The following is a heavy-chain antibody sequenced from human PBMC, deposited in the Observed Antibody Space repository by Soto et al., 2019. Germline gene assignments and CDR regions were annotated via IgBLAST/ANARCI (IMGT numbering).Heavy chain of an antibody. J-gene: IGHJ6*02. CDR1: GFTIGNYW. V-gene: IGHV3-7*03. CDR3: SRGTELIFCTGDSCPGIDV. D-gene: IGHD3-9*01. CDR2: IKQDGSQT. Sequence: EVQLVESGGDLVQPGGSLRLSCVASGFTIGNYWMSWVCQAPERGLEWVANIKQDGSQTYYVDSVRGRFTIFRDNAKNALYLQMNSLRVEDTALYYCSRGTELIFCTGDSCPGIDVWGQGTTVTVSS.